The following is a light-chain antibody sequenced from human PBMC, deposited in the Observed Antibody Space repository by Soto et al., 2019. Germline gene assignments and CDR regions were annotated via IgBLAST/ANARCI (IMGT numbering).Light chain of an antibody. J-gene: IGLJ2*01. CDR3: ISYTRSSTLDVV. CDR2: DVS. V-gene: IGLV2-14*01. Sequence: QSALTQPASVSGSPGQSITISCTGTSSDVGGYNYVSWYQQHPGKAPKLMIYDVSNRPSGVSNRFSGSKSGNTASLTISGLQAEDEADHYCISYTRSSTLDVVFGGGTKLTVL. CDR1: SSDVGGYNY.